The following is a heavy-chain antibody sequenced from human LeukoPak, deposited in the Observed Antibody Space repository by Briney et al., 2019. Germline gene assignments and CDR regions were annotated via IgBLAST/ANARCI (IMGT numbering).Heavy chain of an antibody. V-gene: IGHV3-7*03. D-gene: IGHD3-22*01. CDR3: AKSGSGYTYYFDY. CDR2: INQDGSQK. CDR1: GFTFGSCW. Sequence: GGSLRLSCAASGFTFGSCWMNWVRQTPGKGLEWVANINQDGSQKFYVDSVKGRFTISRDNSKNTLYLQMNSLRAEDTAVYYCAKSGSGYTYYFDYWGQGTLVTVSS. J-gene: IGHJ4*02.